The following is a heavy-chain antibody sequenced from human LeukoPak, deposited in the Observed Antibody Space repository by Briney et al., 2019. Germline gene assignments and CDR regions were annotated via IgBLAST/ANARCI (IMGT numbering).Heavy chain of an antibody. CDR2: ISGSGGST. D-gene: IGHD6-19*01. V-gene: IGHV3-23*01. J-gene: IGHJ4*02. CDR1: GFTFSSYA. CDR3: AKDNSGYSSGWSYY. Sequence: GGSLRLSCAASGFTFSSYAMSWVRQAPGKGLEWVSAISGSGGSTYYADSVKGRFTISRDNSKNTLYLQMNSLRAEDTAVYYCAKDNSGYSSGWSYYWGQGTLVTVSS.